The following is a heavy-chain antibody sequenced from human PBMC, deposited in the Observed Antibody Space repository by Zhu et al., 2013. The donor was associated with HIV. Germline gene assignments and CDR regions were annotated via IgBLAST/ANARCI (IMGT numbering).Heavy chain of an antibody. V-gene: IGHV1-18*01. D-gene: IGHD3-3*01. Sequence: QVHLVQSGAEVMKPGASVKVSCKASGYSFTHYGINWVRQAPGQGLEWMGWISTYNGNTNFPEKFQGRVTLTTDTSTSTGYMELRSLRSDDTAVYYCARDPKRFLEWLSPPYYYYMDVWGEGTTVTVSS. CDR1: GYSFTHYG. J-gene: IGHJ6*03. CDR2: ISTYNGNT. CDR3: ARDPKRFLEWLSPPYYYYMDV.